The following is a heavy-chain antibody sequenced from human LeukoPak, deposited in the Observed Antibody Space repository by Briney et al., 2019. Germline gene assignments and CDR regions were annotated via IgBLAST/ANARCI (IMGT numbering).Heavy chain of an antibody. D-gene: IGHD3-22*01. CDR3: ASRLQGYDSSGYYLRY. J-gene: IGHJ4*02. CDR2: IYTSGST. Sequence: SETLSLTCTVSGGSISSYYWSWIRQPAGKGLEWIGRIYTSGSTNYNPSLKSRVTISVDTSKNQFSLKLSSVTAADTAVYYCASRLQGYDSSGYYLRYWGQGTLVTVSS. V-gene: IGHV4-4*07. CDR1: GGSISSYY.